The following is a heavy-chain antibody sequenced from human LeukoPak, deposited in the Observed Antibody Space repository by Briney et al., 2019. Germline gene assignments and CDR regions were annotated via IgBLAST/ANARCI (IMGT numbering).Heavy chain of an antibody. CDR1: GFTFSSYA. V-gene: IGHV3-48*03. Sequence: GGSLRLSCAASGFTFSSYAMHWVRQPPGKGLEWVSYISSSDSTIYYADSVKGRFTISRDNAKNSLYLQMNSLRAEDTAVYYCARDYGGSSPFDYWGQGTLVTVSS. J-gene: IGHJ4*02. CDR3: ARDYGGSSPFDY. CDR2: ISSSDSTI. D-gene: IGHD4-23*01.